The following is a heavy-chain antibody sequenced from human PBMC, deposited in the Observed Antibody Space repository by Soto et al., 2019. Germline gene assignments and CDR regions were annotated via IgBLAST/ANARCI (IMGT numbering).Heavy chain of an antibody. CDR1: GYMFTGFY. D-gene: IGHD6-19*01. Sequence: ASVKVSCKASGYMFTGFYLHWVRQAPGQGLEWMGWINPNNGDTTYAKNFQGRVTMTRGSSISTAYMELSSLRSDDTAVYFCAAAAIPVAGRHPDFWGQGTVVTVSS. J-gene: IGHJ4*02. V-gene: IGHV1-2*02. CDR3: AAAAIPVAGRHPDF. CDR2: INPNNGDT.